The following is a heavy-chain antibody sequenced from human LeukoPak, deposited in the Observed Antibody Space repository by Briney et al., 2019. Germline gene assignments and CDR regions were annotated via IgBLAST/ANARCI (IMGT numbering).Heavy chain of an antibody. CDR2: IRYDGRNK. CDR1: GFTFSSYG. J-gene: IGHJ3*02. Sequence: GGSLRLSCAASGFTFSSYGMHWVRQAPGKGLERVAFIRYDGRNKHYADSVKGRFTISRENAKNSLYLQMNSLRAEDTALYYCAGSNYYDSSGYFGRNAFDIWGQGTMVTVSS. V-gene: IGHV3-30*02. D-gene: IGHD3-22*01. CDR3: AGSNYYDSSGYFGRNAFDI.